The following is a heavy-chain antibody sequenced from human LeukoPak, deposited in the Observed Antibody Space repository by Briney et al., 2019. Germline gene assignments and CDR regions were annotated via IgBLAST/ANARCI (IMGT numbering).Heavy chain of an antibody. J-gene: IGHJ4*02. D-gene: IGHD5-24*01. V-gene: IGHV1-2*06. Sequence: ASVKVSCKASGYTFTGHYMHGVRQAPGKGREWMGRINPNSGGKNYAQKFQGRVTMTRDTSISTAYMELSRLRSDDTAVYYCARDRRWLQLYDYWGQGTLVTVSS. CDR2: INPNSGGK. CDR1: GYTFTGHY. CDR3: ARDRRWLQLYDY.